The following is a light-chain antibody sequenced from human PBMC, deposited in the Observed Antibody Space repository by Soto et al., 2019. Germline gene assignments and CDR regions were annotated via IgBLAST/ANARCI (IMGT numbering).Light chain of an antibody. CDR3: SSYTSSSTVV. CDR2: DVS. J-gene: IGLJ2*01. CDR1: SHDVGGYNY. Sequence: SALTQPASVSGSPGQSIAISCTGTSHDVGGYNYVSWYQQHPGKAPKLMIYDVSARPSGVSNRFSGSKSDNTASLTISGLQAEDEAEYYCSSYTSSSTVVFGGGTKVTVL. V-gene: IGLV2-14*01.